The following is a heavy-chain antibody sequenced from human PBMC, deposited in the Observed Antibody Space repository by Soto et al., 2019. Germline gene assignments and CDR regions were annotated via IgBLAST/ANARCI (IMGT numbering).Heavy chain of an antibody. CDR3: ARQRRLFSDAFDI. Sequence: HPGGSLRLSCAASGFTFSSYAMTWARQAPGKGLEWVSTISVRGDNTFYEDSVKGRFTISRDNSKNTVYLQMNSLRTEDTAVYYCARQRRLFSDAFDIWGQGTMVTVSS. V-gene: IGHV3-23*01. CDR2: ISVRGDNT. J-gene: IGHJ3*02. CDR1: GFTFSSYA. D-gene: IGHD1-1*01.